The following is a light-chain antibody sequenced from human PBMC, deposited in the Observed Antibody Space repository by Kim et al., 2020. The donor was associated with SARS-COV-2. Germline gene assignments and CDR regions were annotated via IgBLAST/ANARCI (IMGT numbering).Light chain of an antibody. CDR1: SSDIGSNY. Sequence: QSVLTQPPSASGTPGQRVTISCSGSSSDIGSNYVYWYQQLPGTAPKLLIYRNNQRPSGVPDRFSGSKSGTSASLAISGLRSEDEADYFCAAWDDSLSGSSVFGTGTKVTFL. CDR3: AAWDDSLSGSSV. V-gene: IGLV1-47*01. J-gene: IGLJ1*01. CDR2: RNN.